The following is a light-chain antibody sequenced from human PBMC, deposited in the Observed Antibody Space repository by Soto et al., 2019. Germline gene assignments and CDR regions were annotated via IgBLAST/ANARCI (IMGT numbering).Light chain of an antibody. Sequence: QSALTQPASVSGSPGQSITLSCSGTSSDVGGYNYVSWYQQHPGKAPKLIIYEVSNRPSGVSNRFSGSKSGNTASLTISGLQADDEADYYCSLYTTTTTLGVFGGGTKLTVL. CDR3: SLYTTTTTLGV. J-gene: IGLJ2*01. CDR1: SSDVGGYNY. V-gene: IGLV2-14*01. CDR2: EVS.